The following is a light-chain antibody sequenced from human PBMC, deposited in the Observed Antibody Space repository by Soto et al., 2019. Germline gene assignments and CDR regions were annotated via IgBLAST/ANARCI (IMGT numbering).Light chain of an antibody. CDR1: SSDVGDYNY. Sequence: QPVLTQPASVSGSPGQSITISCTETSSDVGDYNYVSWYQQHPGKAPKLMLFDVSNRHSGVSNRFSGSKSGNTASLTISGLMAEDVADYYCSSLTTSSSVVFGGGTKVTGL. J-gene: IGLJ2*01. V-gene: IGLV2-14*01. CDR2: DVS. CDR3: SSLTTSSSVV.